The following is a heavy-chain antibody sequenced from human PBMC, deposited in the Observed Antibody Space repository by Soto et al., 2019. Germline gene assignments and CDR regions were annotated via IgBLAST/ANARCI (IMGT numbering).Heavy chain of an antibody. V-gene: IGHV3-33*01. J-gene: IGHJ4*02. CDR3: ARDRGVIPYLLDY. CDR1: GFTFSSYG. Sequence: QVQLVESGGGVVQPGRSLRLSCVASGFTFSSYGMHWVRQAPGKGLEWVAVIWYDGSKQYYADSVKGRFTISRDSSRNTLYLQMNSLRAEDTAVYYCARDRGVIPYLLDYWGQGTLVTVSS. CDR2: IWYDGSKQ. D-gene: IGHD3-10*01.